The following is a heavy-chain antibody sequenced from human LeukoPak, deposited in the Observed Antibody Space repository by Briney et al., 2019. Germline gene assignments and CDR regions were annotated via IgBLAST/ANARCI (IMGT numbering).Heavy chain of an antibody. CDR1: GGSFSGYY. D-gene: IGHD2-15*01. V-gene: IGHV4-34*01. CDR2: INHSGST. CDR3: ARGVVAAPQTFDY. Sequence: SETLSLTCAVYGGSFSGYYWSWIRQPPGKGLEWIGEINHSGSTNYNPSLKSRVTISVDTSKNQFSLKLSSVTAADTALYYCARGVVAAPQTFDYWGQGTLVTVSS. J-gene: IGHJ4*02.